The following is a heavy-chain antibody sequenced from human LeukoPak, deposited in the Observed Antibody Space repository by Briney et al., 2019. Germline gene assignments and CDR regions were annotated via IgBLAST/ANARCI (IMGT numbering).Heavy chain of an antibody. V-gene: IGHV3-33*01. CDR1: GFTFSSYG. Sequence: PGRSLRLSCAASGFTFSSYGMHCVRQAPGKGLEWVAVIWYDGSNKFYADSVKGRFTISRDNSKNTLYLQMNSLRAEDTAVYYCARAGELLYYFDYWGQGTLVTVSS. CDR3: ARAGELLYYFDY. CDR2: IWYDGSNK. J-gene: IGHJ4*02. D-gene: IGHD3-10*01.